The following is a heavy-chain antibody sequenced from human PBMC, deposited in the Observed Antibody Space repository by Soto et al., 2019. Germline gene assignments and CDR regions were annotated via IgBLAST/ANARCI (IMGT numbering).Heavy chain of an antibody. V-gene: IGHV1-2*04. Sequence: ASVKVSCKASGYTFTGYYMHWVRQAPGQGLEWMGWINPNSGGTNYAQKIQGWVTRTRDRSISTAYMELSRLRSDDTAVYYCARDHGLVVATILYYGMDVWGQGTTVTVSS. CDR1: GYTFTGYY. CDR2: INPNSGGT. J-gene: IGHJ6*02. D-gene: IGHD5-12*01. CDR3: ARDHGLVVATILYYGMDV.